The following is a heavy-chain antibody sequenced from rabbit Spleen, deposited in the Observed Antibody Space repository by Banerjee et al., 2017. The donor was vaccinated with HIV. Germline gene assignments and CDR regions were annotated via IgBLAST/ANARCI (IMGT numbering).Heavy chain of an antibody. J-gene: IGHJ6*01. CDR2: IDSGSGGFT. D-gene: IGHD1-1*01. V-gene: IGHV1S40*01. CDR1: GVSFSGDSY. CDR3: ARDTSSSFSSYGMDL. Sequence: QSLEESGGDLVKPGASLTLTCIASGVSFSGDSYMCWVRQAPGKGPEWIACIDSGSGGFTYFATWAKGRFTCSKASSTTVTLQMTRLTAADTATYFCARDTSSSFSSYGMDLWGPGTLVTVS.